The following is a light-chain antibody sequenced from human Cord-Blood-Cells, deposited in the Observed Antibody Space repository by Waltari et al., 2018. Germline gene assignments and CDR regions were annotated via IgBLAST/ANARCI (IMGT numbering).Light chain of an antibody. CDR1: QSLLHSNVYNY. CDR3: MQALQTPWT. CDR2: LGS. J-gene: IGKJ1*01. Sequence: DIVMTQSQLYLPVTPGEPASIPCRSSQSLLHSNVYNYLDWYLQKPGQSPQLLIYLGSNRASGVPDRFSGSGSGTDFTLKISRVEAEDVGVYYCMQALQTPWTFGQGTKVEIK. V-gene: IGKV2-28*01.